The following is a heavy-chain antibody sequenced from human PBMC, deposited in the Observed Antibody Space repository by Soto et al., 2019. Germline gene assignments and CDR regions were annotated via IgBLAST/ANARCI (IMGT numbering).Heavy chain of an antibody. CDR3: SRADYATGSYYPDY. V-gene: IGHV4-31*03. CDR1: GGSVRRGNYY. D-gene: IGHD3-10*01. CDR2: ISNSGRT. Sequence: QVQLQESGPGLVKPSQTLSLTCTVSGGSVRRGNYYWRWIRQFPGKGLEWIGYISNSGRTHYNPSLMSRITILVDTSKNLIFLELRSVTAADTALYYCSRADYATGSYYPDYWGKGTLVTVSS. J-gene: IGHJ4*02.